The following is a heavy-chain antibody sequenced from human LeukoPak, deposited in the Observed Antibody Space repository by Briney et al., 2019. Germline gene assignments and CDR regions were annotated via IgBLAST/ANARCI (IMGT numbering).Heavy chain of an antibody. D-gene: IGHD1-1*01. CDR1: GFTFSTSA. Sequence: GGSLRLSCAASGFTFSTSAMNWVRQAPWRGLEWVSSISPNGGAIFYADSLRGRFTISRDNAKNSLYLQMNSLRAEDTALYFCASGIRERGFDYWGQGTLVTVSS. J-gene: IGHJ4*02. V-gene: IGHV3-21*01. CDR2: ISPNGGAI. CDR3: ASGIRERGFDY.